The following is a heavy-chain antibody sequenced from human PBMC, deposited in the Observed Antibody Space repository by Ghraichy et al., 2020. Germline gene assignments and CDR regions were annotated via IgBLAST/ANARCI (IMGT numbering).Heavy chain of an antibody. Sequence: ASVKVSCKASGYTFIGYYMHWVRQAPGQGLEWMGWISPNTGGTNYAQNFQGRVTMTRDTSISTAYMELSRLRSDDTAVYYCARQHSPSEAYFDYWGQGTLVTVSS. J-gene: IGHJ4*02. D-gene: IGHD1-26*01. CDR2: ISPNTGGT. CDR3: ARQHSPSEAYFDY. V-gene: IGHV1-2*02. CDR1: GYTFIGYY.